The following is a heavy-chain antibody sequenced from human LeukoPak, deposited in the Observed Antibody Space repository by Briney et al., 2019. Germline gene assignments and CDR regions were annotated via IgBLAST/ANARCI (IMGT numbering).Heavy chain of an antibody. D-gene: IGHD3-3*01. CDR3: ARGITIFGVVTQGAFDI. V-gene: IGHV3-20*01. Sequence: GGSLRLSCAASGFTFDDYGMSWVRQAPGKGLEWVSGINWNGGSTGYADSAKGRFTISRDNAKNSLYLQMNSLRAEDTALYHCARGITIFGVVTQGAFDIWGQGTMVTVSS. CDR2: INWNGGST. J-gene: IGHJ3*02. CDR1: GFTFDDYG.